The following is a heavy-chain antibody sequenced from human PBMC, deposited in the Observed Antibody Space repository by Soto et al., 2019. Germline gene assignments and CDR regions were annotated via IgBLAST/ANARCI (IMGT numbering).Heavy chain of an antibody. V-gene: IGHV3-30*18. CDR2: ISHDGSSK. D-gene: IGHD3-16*01. CDR3: AKEIGDSNDYPLDY. Sequence: QVQLVESGGGVVQPGRSLRLSCAASGFTFSSLGMHWLRQAPGKGLEWVAIISHDGSSKYYADSVKGRFTISRDNSKNTLDLQLNSLRTEDTAVYYSAKEIGDSNDYPLDYWGQGTLVTVSS. J-gene: IGHJ4*02. CDR1: GFTFSSLG.